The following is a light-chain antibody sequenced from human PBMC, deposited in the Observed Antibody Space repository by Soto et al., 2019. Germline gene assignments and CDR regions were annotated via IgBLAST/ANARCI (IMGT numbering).Light chain of an antibody. CDR1: SSDVGGYSY. J-gene: IGLJ2*01. CDR3: SSYAGSNAVL. Sequence: QSVLTQPPSASGSPGQSVTISCTGMSSDVGGYSYVSWYQQHPGKAPKLMIYEVTKRPSGVPDRFSGSKSGNTASLTVSGLQAGDEADYYCSSYAGSNAVLFGGGTKLTVL. V-gene: IGLV2-8*01. CDR2: EVT.